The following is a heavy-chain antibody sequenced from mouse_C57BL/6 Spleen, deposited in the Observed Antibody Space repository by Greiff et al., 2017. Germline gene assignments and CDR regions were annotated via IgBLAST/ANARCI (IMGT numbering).Heavy chain of an antibody. D-gene: IGHD1-1*01. CDR2: IYPGSGST. J-gene: IGHJ4*01. CDR3: ASRYYYGSSLAMDY. CDR1: GYTFTSYW. Sequence: QVQLQQPGAELVKPGASVKMSCKASGYTFTSYWITWVKQRPGQGLEWIGDIYPGSGSTNYNEKFKSKATLTVDTSSSTAYMQLSSLTSEDSAVYYGASRYYYGSSLAMDYWGQGTSVTVSS. V-gene: IGHV1-55*01.